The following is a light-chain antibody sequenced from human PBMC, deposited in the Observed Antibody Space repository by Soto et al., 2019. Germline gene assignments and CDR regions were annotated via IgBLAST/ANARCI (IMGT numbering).Light chain of an antibody. Sequence: DIVMTQSPDSLAVSLGERATINCKSSRSILYSSNNKNYLVWYQQEPGQPPKMLIYWASTRESGVPDRFSGSGSGTDFTLTISSLQAEDVAVYYCQQSYSIPYTFGQGTKVEIK. CDR1: RSILYSSNNKNY. J-gene: IGKJ2*01. CDR3: QQSYSIPYT. CDR2: WAS. V-gene: IGKV4-1*01.